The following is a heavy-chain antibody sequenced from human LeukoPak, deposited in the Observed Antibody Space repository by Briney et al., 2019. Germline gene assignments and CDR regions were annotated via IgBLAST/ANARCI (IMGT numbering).Heavy chain of an antibody. Sequence: GGSLRLSCAASGFTFSSYGMHWVRQAPGKGLEWVAVISYDGSNKYYADSVKGRFTISRDNSKNTLFLQMNSLRTEDTAVYYCATSSVWGQGTLVTVSS. CDR1: GFTFSSYG. CDR2: ISYDGSNK. J-gene: IGHJ4*02. CDR3: ATSSV. V-gene: IGHV3-30*19.